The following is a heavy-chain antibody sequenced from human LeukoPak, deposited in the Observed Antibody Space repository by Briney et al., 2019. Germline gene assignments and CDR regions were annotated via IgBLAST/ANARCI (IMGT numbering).Heavy chain of an antibody. J-gene: IGHJ4*02. CDR2: ISGSGGST. CDR3: AKDGESSSSDADWGPDY. Sequence: GGSLRLSCAAFGFTLSGHYMDWVRQAPGKGLEWVSAISGSGGSTYYADSVKGRFTISRDNSKNTLYLQMNSLRAEDTAVYYCAKDGESSSSDADWGPDYWGQGTLVTVSS. CDR1: GFTLSGHY. V-gene: IGHV3-23*01. D-gene: IGHD6-6*01.